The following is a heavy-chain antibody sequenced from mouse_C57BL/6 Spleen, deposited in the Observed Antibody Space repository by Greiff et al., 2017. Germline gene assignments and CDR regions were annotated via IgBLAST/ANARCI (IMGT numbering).Heavy chain of an antibody. CDR1: GYSITSDY. J-gene: IGHJ1*03. CDR2: ISYSGST. D-gene: IGHD1-1*01. CDR3: ARSATVVARNWYFDV. Sequence: EVHLVESGPGLAKPSQTLSLTCSVTGYSITSDYWNWIRKFPGNKLEYMGYISYSGSTYYNPSLKSRISITRDTSKNQYYLQLNSVTTEDTATYYCARSATVVARNWYFDVWGTGTTVTVSS. V-gene: IGHV3-8*01.